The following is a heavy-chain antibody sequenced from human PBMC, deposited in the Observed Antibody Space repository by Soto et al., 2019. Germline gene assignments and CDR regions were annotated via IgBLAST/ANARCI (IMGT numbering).Heavy chain of an antibody. CDR1: GFTLSSYW. D-gene: IGHD5-12*01. CDR2: INIDGSST. J-gene: IGHJ4*02. V-gene: IGHV3-74*01. Sequence: EVQLVESGGGLVQPGGSLRLSCAASGFTLSSYWMHWVRQAPGKGLVWISRINIDGSSTSYADSVKGRFTISRDNAKNTLYLQVNSLRAEDTAVYYCARSRDGYTFVGDCWGQGTLVTVSS. CDR3: ARSRDGYTFVGDC.